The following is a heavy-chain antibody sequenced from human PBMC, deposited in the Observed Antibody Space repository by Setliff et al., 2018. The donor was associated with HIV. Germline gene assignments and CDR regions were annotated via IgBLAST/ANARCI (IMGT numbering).Heavy chain of an antibody. V-gene: IGHV1-2*06. CDR1: GYTFTVYY. J-gene: IGHJ3*02. CDR2: INTNSGYT. Sequence: ASVKVSCKASGYTFTVYYINWVRRAPGQGLEWMGRINTNSGYTNYTQSFQGRVTMTRDRSINTAYLELSSLKSDDTAVYYCARDKDGFDSWGQGTMVTVSS. D-gene: IGHD2-15*01. CDR3: ARDKDGFDS.